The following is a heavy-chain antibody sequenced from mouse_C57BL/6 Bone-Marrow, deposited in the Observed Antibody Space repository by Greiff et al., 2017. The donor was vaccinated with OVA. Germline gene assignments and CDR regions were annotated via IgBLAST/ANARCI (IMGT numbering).Heavy chain of an antibody. CDR3: ARSESYYGNSFDY. CDR2: IDPNSGGT. Sequence: VQLQQPGAELVKPGASVKLSCKASGYTFTSYWMHWVKQRPGRVLEWIGRIDPNSGGTKYNEKFKSKATLTVDKPSSTAYMQLSSLTSEDSAVYYCARSESYYGNSFDYWGQGTTLTVSS. CDR1: GYTFTSYW. J-gene: IGHJ2*01. D-gene: IGHD2-1*01. V-gene: IGHV1-72*01.